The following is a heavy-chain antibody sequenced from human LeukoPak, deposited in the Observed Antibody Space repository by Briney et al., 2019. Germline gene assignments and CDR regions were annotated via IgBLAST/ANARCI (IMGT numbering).Heavy chain of an antibody. Sequence: NSGGSLRLSCAASGFTFSSYSMNWVRQAPGKGLEWVSSISSSSSYIYYADSVKGRFTISRDNAKNSLYLQMNSLRAEGRAVYYCARDGDGYSFDNWGQGTLVTVSS. CDR2: ISSSSSYI. CDR3: ARDGDGYSFDN. J-gene: IGHJ4*02. CDR1: GFTFSSYS. V-gene: IGHV3-21*01. D-gene: IGHD5-24*01.